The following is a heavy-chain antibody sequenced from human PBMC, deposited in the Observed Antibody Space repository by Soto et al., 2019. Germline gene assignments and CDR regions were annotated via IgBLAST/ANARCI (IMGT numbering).Heavy chain of an antibody. J-gene: IGHJ6*02. CDR1: GGTFSSYA. CDR3: AKELYSGYAHYYYYGMDV. CDR2: IIPIFGTA. D-gene: IGHD5-12*01. V-gene: IGHV1-69*13. Sequence: SVKVSCKASGGTFSSYAISWVRQAPGQGLEWMGGIIPIFGTANYAQKFQGRVTITADESTSTAYMELSSLRSEDTAVYYCAKELYSGYAHYYYYGMDVWGQGTMVTVSS.